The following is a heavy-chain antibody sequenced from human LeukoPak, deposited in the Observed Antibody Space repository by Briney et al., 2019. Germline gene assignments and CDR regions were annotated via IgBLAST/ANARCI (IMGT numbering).Heavy chain of an antibody. D-gene: IGHD1-26*01. CDR3: ATPRWELLGYFDY. CDR1: GGTFSSYA. Sequence: ASVKVSCKASGGTFSSYAISWVRQAPGQGLEWMGGIIPNFGTANYAQKFQGRVTITTDESTSTAYMELSSLRSEDTAVYYCATPRWELLGYFDYWGQGTLVTVSS. J-gene: IGHJ4*02. CDR2: IIPNFGTA. V-gene: IGHV1-69*05.